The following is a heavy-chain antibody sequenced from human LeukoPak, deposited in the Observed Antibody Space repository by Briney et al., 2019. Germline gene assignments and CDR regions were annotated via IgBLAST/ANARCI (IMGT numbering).Heavy chain of an antibody. V-gene: IGHV1-69*06. CDR3: ARDVGYSGYDFLDY. CDR2: IIPIFGTA. J-gene: IGHJ4*02. Sequence: ASVKVSCKASGGTFSSYAISWVRQAPGQGLEWMGGIIPIFGTANYAQKFQGRVTITADKSTSTAYMELSSLRSEDTAVYYCARDVGYSGYDFLDYWGQGTLVTVSS. D-gene: IGHD5-12*01. CDR1: GGTFSSYA.